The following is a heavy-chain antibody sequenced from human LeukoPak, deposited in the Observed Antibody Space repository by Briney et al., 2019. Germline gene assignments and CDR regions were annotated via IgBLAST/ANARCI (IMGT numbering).Heavy chain of an antibody. Sequence: GGSLRLSCAASGFTFSSYEMNWVRQAPGKGLEWVSAISGSGGSTYYADSVKGRFTISRDNSKNTLYLQMNSLRAEDTAVYYCAKDFVGFGELLYAYFDYWGQGTLVTVSS. CDR2: ISGSGGST. V-gene: IGHV3-23*01. CDR3: AKDFVGFGELLYAYFDY. D-gene: IGHD3-10*01. J-gene: IGHJ4*02. CDR1: GFTFSSYE.